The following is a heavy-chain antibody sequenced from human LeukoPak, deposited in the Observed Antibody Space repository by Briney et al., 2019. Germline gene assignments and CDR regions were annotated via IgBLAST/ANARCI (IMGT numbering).Heavy chain of an antibody. CDR2: IYYSGST. D-gene: IGHD5-24*01. V-gene: IGHV4-59*01. J-gene: IGHJ4*02. CDR1: VGSISSYY. Sequence: PSETLSLTCTVSVGSISSYYWSWIRQPPGKGLEWIGYIYYSGSTNYNPSLKSRVTISVDTSKNQFSLKLSSVTAADTAVYYCARGSRRDGYNYFDYWGQGTLVTVSS. CDR3: ARGSRRDGYNYFDY.